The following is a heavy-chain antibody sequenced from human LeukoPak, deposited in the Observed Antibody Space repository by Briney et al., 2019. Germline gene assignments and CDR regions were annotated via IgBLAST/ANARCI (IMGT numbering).Heavy chain of an antibody. CDR1: GWSFSGYY. CDR3: ASDVRAARQDY. CDR2: INHSGST. J-gene: IGHJ4*02. Sequence: SETLSLTCAVSGWSFSGYYWSWIRQPPGKGLEWIGEINHSGSTNYNPSLKSRVTISVDKAKNQFSLKLSSVTAADTAVYYCASDVRAARQDYWGQGTLVTVSS. D-gene: IGHD6-6*01. V-gene: IGHV4-34*01.